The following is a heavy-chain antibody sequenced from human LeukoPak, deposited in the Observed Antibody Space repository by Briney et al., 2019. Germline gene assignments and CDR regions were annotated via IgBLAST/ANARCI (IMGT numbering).Heavy chain of an antibody. V-gene: IGHV4-59*01. J-gene: IGHJ4*02. CDR3: AREYYCSGGSCYSDQGLFDY. CDR2: IYYSGST. Sequence: PSETLSLTCTFSGGSISSYYWSWIRQPPGEGRGWSGYIYYSGSTNYNPSLKSRVTISVDTSKNQSSLKLSSVTAADTAVYYCAREYYCSGGSCYSDQGLFDYWGQGTLVTVSS. CDR1: GGSISSYY. D-gene: IGHD2-15*01.